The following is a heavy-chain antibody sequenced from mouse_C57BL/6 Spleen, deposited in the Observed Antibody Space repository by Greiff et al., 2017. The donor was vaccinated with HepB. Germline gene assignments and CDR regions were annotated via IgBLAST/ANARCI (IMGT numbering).Heavy chain of an antibody. CDR3: TRGGYEDYYAMDY. D-gene: IGHD2-2*01. CDR2: IDPETGGT. V-gene: IGHV1-15*01. Sequence: VQLQQSGAELVRPGASVTLSCKASGYTFTDYEMHWVKQTPVHGLEWIGAIDPETGGTAYNQKFKGKAILTADKSSSTAYMELRSLSSEDSAVYYCTRGGYEDYYAMDYWGQGTSVTVSS. J-gene: IGHJ4*01. CDR1: GYTFTDYE.